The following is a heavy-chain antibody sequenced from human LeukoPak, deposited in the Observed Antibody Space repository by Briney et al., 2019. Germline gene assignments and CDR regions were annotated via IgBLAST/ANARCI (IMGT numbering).Heavy chain of an antibody. D-gene: IGHD2-15*01. V-gene: IGHV3-9*01. CDR3: ARDWSFSGYLDY. Sequence: GGSLRLSCAASGFTFDDYAMHWVRQAPGKGLEWVSGISWNSGSIGYADSVKGRFTISRDNSKNTLYLQMNSLRAEDTAVYYCARDWSFSGYLDYWGQGTLVTVSS. J-gene: IGHJ4*02. CDR2: ISWNSGSI. CDR1: GFTFDDYA.